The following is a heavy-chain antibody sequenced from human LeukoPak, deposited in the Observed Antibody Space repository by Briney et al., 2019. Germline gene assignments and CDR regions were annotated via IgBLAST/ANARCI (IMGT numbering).Heavy chain of an antibody. J-gene: IGHJ4*02. CDR3: ARSAIFGVVILDY. Sequence: SVKVSCKASGGTFSSYVISWVRQAPGQGLEWMGGIIPIFAKTNYAQKFQGRVTITADESTNTAYMELSSLRSEDTAIYFCARSAIFGVVILDYWGQGTLVTVSS. D-gene: IGHD3-3*01. V-gene: IGHV1-69*01. CDR1: GGTFSSYV. CDR2: IIPIFAKT.